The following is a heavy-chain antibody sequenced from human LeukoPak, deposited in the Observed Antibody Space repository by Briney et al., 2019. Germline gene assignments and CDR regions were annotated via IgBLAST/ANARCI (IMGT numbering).Heavy chain of an antibody. CDR1: GFTFSSYG. J-gene: IGHJ4*02. CDR2: IWYDGSNK. V-gene: IGHV3-33*01. CDR3: ARGTPQEIQLWLLVDY. D-gene: IGHD5-18*01. Sequence: GGSLRLSCAASGFTFSSYGMHWVRQAPGKGLEWEAVIWYDGSNKYYADSVKGRFTISRDNSKNTLYLQMNSLRAEDTAVYYCARGTPQEIQLWLLVDYWGQGTLVTVSS.